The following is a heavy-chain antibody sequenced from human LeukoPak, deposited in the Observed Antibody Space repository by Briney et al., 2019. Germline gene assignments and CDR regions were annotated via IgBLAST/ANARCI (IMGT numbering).Heavy chain of an antibody. D-gene: IGHD2-2*02. CDR3: ARDPHCSSTSCYTKGDY. CDR2: ISSSSYI. CDR1: GFTFSSYS. J-gene: IGHJ4*02. Sequence: GGSLRLSCAASGFTFSSYSMNWVRQAPGKGLEWVSSISSSSYIYYADSVKGRFTISRDNAKNSLYLQMNSLRAEDTAVYYCARDPHCSSTSCYTKGDYWGQGTLVTVSS. V-gene: IGHV3-21*01.